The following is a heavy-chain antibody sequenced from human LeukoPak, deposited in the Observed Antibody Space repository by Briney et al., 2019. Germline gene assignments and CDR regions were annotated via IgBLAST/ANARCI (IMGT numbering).Heavy chain of an antibody. CDR1: GGSISSYY. V-gene: IGHV4-59*08. CDR2: IYYSGST. CDR3: AGHSFPTTYMVRGGYYFDY. D-gene: IGHD3-10*01. J-gene: IGHJ4*02. Sequence: SETLSLTCTVSGGSISSYYWSWIRQPPGKGLEWKGYIYYSGSTNYNPYLKSRVTISVDTSKNQFSLKLSSVTAADTVVYYCAGHSFPTTYMVRGGYYFDYGGQGTLVTVSA.